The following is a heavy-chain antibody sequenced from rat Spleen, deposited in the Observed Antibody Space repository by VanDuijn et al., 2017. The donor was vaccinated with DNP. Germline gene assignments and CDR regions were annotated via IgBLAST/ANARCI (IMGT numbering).Heavy chain of an antibody. CDR3: ARSTDCGCNWDY. J-gene: IGHJ2*01. Sequence: EVQLQESGPGLVKPSQSLSLTCSVTAYSITSTYRWNWIRKFPGNKLEWMGYISSAGTTNYDPSLKSRISITRDTSKNQFFLQVNSVTTKDTATYYCARSTDCGCNWDYWGQGVMVTVSS. V-gene: IGHV3-3*01. CDR2: ISSAGTT. D-gene: IGHD1-4*01. CDR1: AYSITSTYR.